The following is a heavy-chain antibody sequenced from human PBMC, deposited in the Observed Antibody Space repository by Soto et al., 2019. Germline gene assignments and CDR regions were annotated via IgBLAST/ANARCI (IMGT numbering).Heavy chain of an antibody. Sequence: SETLSLTCAVYGGSFSGYYWSWIRQPPGKGLEWIGEINHSGSTNYNPSLKSQVTISVDTSKNQFSLKLSSVTAADTAVYYCAVTNGYCSGGSCYNSFDYWGQGTLVTVSS. D-gene: IGHD2-15*01. J-gene: IGHJ4*02. V-gene: IGHV4-34*01. CDR1: GGSFSGYY. CDR2: INHSGST. CDR3: AVTNGYCSGGSCYNSFDY.